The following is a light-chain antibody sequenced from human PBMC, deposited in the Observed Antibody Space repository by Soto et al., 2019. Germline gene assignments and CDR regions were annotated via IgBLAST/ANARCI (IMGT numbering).Light chain of an antibody. V-gene: IGKV3-20*01. CDR1: QSVSSSY. CDR3: QLCGSSPS. Sequence: EIVLTQSPGTLSLSPGERATLSCRASQSVSSSYLVWYQQKPGQAPRLLIYDTSSRATGLPERFSGSGSGTHLTLDISRLEPEDFAVYYCQLCGSSPSFVQGTKVELK. J-gene: IGKJ1*01. CDR2: DTS.